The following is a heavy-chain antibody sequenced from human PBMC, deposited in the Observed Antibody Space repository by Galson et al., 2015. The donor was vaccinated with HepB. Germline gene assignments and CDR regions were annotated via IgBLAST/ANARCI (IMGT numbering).Heavy chain of an antibody. J-gene: IGHJ6*02. CDR3: ARDLAYCGGDCYSGLDYYTVWTS. CDR1: GYTFTGYY. V-gene: IGHV1-2*02. CDR2: INPNSGGT. Sequence: SVKVSCKASGYTFTGYYMHWVRQAPGQGLEWMGWINPNSGGTNYAQKFQGRVTMTRDTSISTAYMELSRLRSDDTAVYYCARDLAYCGGDCYSGLDYYTVWTSGAKGPRSPSP. D-gene: IGHD2-21*02.